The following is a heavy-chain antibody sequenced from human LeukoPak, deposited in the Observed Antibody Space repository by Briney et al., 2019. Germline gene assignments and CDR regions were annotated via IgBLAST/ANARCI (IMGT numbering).Heavy chain of an antibody. V-gene: IGHV3-15*01. CDR2: IKSKTDGGTT. Sequence: PGGSLRLSCAASGFTFSNAWMSWVRQAPGKGLEWVGRIKSKTDGGTTDHAAPVKGRFTISRDDSKNTLYLQMNSLKTEDTAVYYCTTEARSRYSSGWYGRYYYYYGMDVWGQGTTVTVSS. J-gene: IGHJ6*02. CDR3: TTEARSRYSSGWYGRYYYYYGMDV. D-gene: IGHD6-19*01. CDR1: GFTFSNAW.